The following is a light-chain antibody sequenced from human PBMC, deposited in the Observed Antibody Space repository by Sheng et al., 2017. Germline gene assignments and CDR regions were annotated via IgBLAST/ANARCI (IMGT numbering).Light chain of an antibody. Sequence: YVLTQSPSSVSGPTERTARISLWGRTTLEVTVCTGTSRSQARPLVLVVYDDNERPSGIPERLSGSNSGNTATLTISRVEAGDEADYYCQVWDSSSAQEVFGTGTEGHRP. CDR2: DDN. CDR3: QVWDSSSAQEV. CDR1: TLEVTV. V-gene: IGLV3-21*03. J-gene: IGLJ1*01.